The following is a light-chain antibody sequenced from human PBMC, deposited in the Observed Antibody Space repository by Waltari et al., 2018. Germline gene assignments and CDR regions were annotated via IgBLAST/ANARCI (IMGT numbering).Light chain of an antibody. CDR2: AAS. CDR3: LQRYNWPS. Sequence: EIVLTQSPATLSLSPGERATLSCRASQSVSSSLAWYQQKPGQAPRLLIYAASNRTTGLPARFSGSGSGTDFTLTISSLEPEGFAVYYCLQRYNWPSFGGGTKVEIK. V-gene: IGKV3-11*01. J-gene: IGKJ4*01. CDR1: QSVSSS.